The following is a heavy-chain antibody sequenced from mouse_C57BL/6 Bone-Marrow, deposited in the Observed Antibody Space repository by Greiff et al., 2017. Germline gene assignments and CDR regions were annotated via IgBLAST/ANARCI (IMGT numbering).Heavy chain of an antibody. D-gene: IGHD2-2*01. CDR1: GFNIKDAY. J-gene: IGHJ2*01. CDR3: TTDGVTTVLDY. Sequence: VQLQQSGAELVRPGASVKLSCTASGFNIKDAYMHWVKQRPEQGLEWIGWIDPENGDNEYASKFHGKATITADASSNTAYLQLSSLTSEDTAVYCCTTDGVTTVLDYWCQGTARTVSS. CDR2: IDPENGDN. V-gene: IGHV14-4*01.